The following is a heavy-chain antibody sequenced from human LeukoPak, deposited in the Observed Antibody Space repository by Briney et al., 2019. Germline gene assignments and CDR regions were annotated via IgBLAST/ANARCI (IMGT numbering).Heavy chain of an antibody. V-gene: IGHV4-4*07. CDR1: GCSISSYC. D-gene: IGHD3-9*01. CDR3: ARDYRGYDILTGYSYYYYMDV. Sequence: SETLSLTCTVSGCSISSYCWSWIRQPAGKGLEWIGRIYTSGSTNYNPSLKSRVTMSVDTAKNQFSLKLSSVTAADTAVYYCARDYRGYDILTGYSYYYYMDVWGKGTTVTVSS. J-gene: IGHJ6*03. CDR2: IYTSGST.